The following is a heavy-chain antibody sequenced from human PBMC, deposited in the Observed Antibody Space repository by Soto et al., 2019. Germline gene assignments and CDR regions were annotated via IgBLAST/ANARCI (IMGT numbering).Heavy chain of an antibody. D-gene: IGHD6-13*01. CDR3: ASKYSSSWYYAFDI. J-gene: IGHJ3*02. V-gene: IGHV3-66*01. CDR2: IYSGGST. CDR1: GFTVSSNY. Sequence: GGSLRLSCAASGFTVSSNYMSWVRQAPGKGLEWVSVIYSGGSTYYADSVRGRFTISRDNSKNTLYLQMNSLRAEVTAVYYCASKYSSSWYYAFDIWGQGTMVTVSS.